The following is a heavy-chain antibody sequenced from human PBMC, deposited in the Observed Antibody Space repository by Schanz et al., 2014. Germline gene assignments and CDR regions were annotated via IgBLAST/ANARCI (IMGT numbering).Heavy chain of an antibody. D-gene: IGHD3-9*01. V-gene: IGHV3-30*19. CDR2: TSYDGSQK. J-gene: IGHJ3*01. CDR1: GFTFTSYS. CDR3: ARDDKRYFDWLSTFDL. Sequence: QVQLVQSGGGVVQPGGSLSLSCAASGFTFTSYSMHWVRQAPGRGLEWVAVTSYDGSQKYYTDSVKGRFTVSRDNSKNTLYLQLNSLRAEDTAVYYCARDDKRYFDWLSTFDLWGQGTMVAVSS.